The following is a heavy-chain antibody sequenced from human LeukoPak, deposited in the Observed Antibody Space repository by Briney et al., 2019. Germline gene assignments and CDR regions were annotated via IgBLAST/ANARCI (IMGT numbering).Heavy chain of an antibody. CDR2: IYSGGST. CDR1: GFTVSSNY. Sequence: GGSLRLSCAASGFTVSSNYMSWVRQAPGKGLEWVSVIYSGGSTYYADSVKGRFTISRDNSKNTLYLQMNSLRAEDTAVYYCAKDRVGVATYFDIWGQGTMVTVSS. J-gene: IGHJ3*02. V-gene: IGHV3-53*01. D-gene: IGHD5-12*01. CDR3: AKDRVGVATYFDI.